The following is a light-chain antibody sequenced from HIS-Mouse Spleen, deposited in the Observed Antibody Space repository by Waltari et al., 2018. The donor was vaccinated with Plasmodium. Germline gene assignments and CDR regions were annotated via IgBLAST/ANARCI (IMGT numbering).Light chain of an antibody. CDR1: QSVSSSY. CDR3: QQYGSSPYT. J-gene: IGKJ2*01. V-gene: IGKV3-20*01. CDR2: GAS. Sequence: EIVLTQSPGTVSLSPGEGATLSCRASQSVSSSYLAWYQQKPGQAPRLLICGASSRATGIPDRFSGSGSGTDFTLTISRLEPEDFAVYYCQQYGSSPYTFGQGTKLEIK.